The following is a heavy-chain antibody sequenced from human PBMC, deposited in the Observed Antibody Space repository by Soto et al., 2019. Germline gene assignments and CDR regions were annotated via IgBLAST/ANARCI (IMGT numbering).Heavy chain of an antibody. CDR3: ARDLRGWDGWHSTDY. D-gene: IGHD6-19*01. CDR1: GGSISSYY. CDR2: IYYSGST. J-gene: IGHJ4*02. V-gene: IGHV4-59*01. Sequence: SETLSLTCTVSGGSISSYYWSWIRQPPGKGLEWIGYIYYSGSTNYNPSLKSRVTISVDTSKNQFSLKLSSVTAADTAVYYCARDLRGWDGWHSTDYWGQGTLVTVSS.